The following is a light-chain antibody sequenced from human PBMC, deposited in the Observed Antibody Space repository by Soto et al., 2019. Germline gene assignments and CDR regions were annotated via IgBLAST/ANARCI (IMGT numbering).Light chain of an antibody. J-gene: IGKJ2*01. CDR2: WAS. CDR3: QQYYSAPYT. V-gene: IGKV4-1*01. Sequence: DIVMTQSPDSLAVSLGERATINCRSSQSVLYSSNNRNYLAWYQQKLGHPPKLLIYWASTPKSGVPDRFSGSGSGTDFTLTISSLQAEDVAVYYCQQYYSAPYTFGQGTKLEIK. CDR1: QSVLYSSNNRNY.